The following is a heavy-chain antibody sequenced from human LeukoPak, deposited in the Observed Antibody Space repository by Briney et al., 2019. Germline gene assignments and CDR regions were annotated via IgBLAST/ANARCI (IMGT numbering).Heavy chain of an antibody. J-gene: IGHJ4*02. Sequence: SETLSLTCAVYAGSFSGYYWSWIRQPPGKGLEWIGEINHSGSTNYNPSLKSRVTISVDTSKNQFSLKLSSVTAADTAVYYCARGRPYWQWRYFFDYWGQGTLVTVSS. CDR3: ARGRPYWQWRYFFDY. V-gene: IGHV4-34*01. CDR1: AGSFSGYY. D-gene: IGHD6-19*01. CDR2: INHSGST.